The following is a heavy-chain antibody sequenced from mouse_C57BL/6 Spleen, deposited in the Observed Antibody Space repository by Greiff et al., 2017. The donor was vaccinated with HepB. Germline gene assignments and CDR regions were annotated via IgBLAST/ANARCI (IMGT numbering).Heavy chain of an antibody. D-gene: IGHD1-1*01. CDR2: IDPEDGDT. CDR3: TTSASITTVDY. CDR1: GFNIKDYY. J-gene: IGHJ2*01. Sequence: EVKLQQSGAELVRPGASVKLSCTASGFNIKDYYMHWVKQRPEQGLEWIGRIDPEDGDTEYAPKFQGKATMTADTSSNTAYLQLSSLTSEDTAVYYCTTSASITTVDYWGQGTTLTVSS. V-gene: IGHV14-1*01.